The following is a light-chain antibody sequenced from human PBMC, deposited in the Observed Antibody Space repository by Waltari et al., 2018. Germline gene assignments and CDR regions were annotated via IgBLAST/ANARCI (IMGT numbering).Light chain of an antibody. CDR1: SSNIGPGYN. V-gene: IGLV1-40*01. CDR2: GDS. Sequence: QSVLTQPTSVSGAPGQTVTISCTGSSSNIGPGYNVHWYQQFPGKAPKLLIDGDSNRPAGVPYLFSVSKSGTSASLAITGLQAEDEADYFCQSYDSSLSNSGVFGGGTKVTVL. J-gene: IGLJ2*01. CDR3: QSYDSSLSNSGV.